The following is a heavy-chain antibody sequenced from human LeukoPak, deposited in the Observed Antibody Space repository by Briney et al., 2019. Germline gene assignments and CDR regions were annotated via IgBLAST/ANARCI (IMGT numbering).Heavy chain of an antibody. CDR3: ARDDFDILTGYQFDY. CDR2: ISSSSSTI. Sequence: PGGSLRLSCAASGFTFTSYNMNWVRQAPGKRLEWVSYISSSSSTIYYADSVKGRFTISRDDAKNSLYLQMNSLRDEDTAVYYCARDDFDILTGYQFDYWGQGTLVTVSS. J-gene: IGHJ4*02. V-gene: IGHV3-48*02. CDR1: GFTFTSYN. D-gene: IGHD3-9*01.